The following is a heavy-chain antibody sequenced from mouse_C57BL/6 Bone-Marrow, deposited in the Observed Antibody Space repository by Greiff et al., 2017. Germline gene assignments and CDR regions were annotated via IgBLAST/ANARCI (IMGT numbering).Heavy chain of an antibody. V-gene: IGHV6-3*01. D-gene: IGHD1-1*01. CDR2: IRLKSDNYAT. CDR1: GFTFSNYW. J-gene: IGHJ4*01. CDR3: TGGGFITTDYAMDY. Sequence: EVKLVESGGGLVQPGGSMKLSCVASGFTFSNYWMNWVRQSPEKGLEWVAQIRLKSDNYATHYAESVKGRFTISRDDSKSSVYLQMNNLRAEDTGIYYCTGGGFITTDYAMDYWGQGTSVTVSS.